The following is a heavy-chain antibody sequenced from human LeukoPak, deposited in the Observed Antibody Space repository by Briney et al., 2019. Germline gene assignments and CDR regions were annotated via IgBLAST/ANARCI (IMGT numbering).Heavy chain of an antibody. V-gene: IGHV4-31*03. CDR2: IYYSGST. CDR1: GGSISSGGYY. D-gene: IGHD2-2*01. Sequence: TLSLTCTVSGGSISSGGYYWSWIRQHPGKGLEWIGYIYYSGSTYYNPSLKSRVTISVDTSKNQFSLKLSSVTAADTAVYYCAREEIVVVPAASTYNWFDPWGQGTLVTVSS. CDR3: AREEIVVVPAASTYNWFDP. J-gene: IGHJ5*02.